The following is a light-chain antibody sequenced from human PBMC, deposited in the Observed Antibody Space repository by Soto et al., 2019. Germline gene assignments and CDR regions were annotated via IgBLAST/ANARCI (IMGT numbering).Light chain of an antibody. CDR2: GAS. CDR1: QSVNSH. Sequence: EIVMTQSPATLSVSPGERATISCRASQSVNSHLAWYQQRPGQAPRLLIYGASTRATGVPARFSGSGCGTEFTLTINSLQSEDFAVYYCQQYNNWLWTFGQGTKVDI. V-gene: IGKV3-15*01. J-gene: IGKJ1*01. CDR3: QQYNNWLWT.